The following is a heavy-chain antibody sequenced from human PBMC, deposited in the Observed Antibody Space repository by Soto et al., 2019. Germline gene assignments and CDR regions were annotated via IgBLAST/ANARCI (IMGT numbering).Heavy chain of an antibody. Sequence: QVQLVQSGAEVKKPGASVKVSCKASGYTFTSYEINWVRQATGQGLEWMGWMNPNIGNTGYAQKFQGRVTMTRNTSIITANMELSSLRYEDTAVYYCARRRNSLTRYYDNSETFDIWGQGTMVTVSS. J-gene: IGHJ3*02. CDR3: ARRRNSLTRYYDNSETFDI. V-gene: IGHV1-8*01. CDR1: GYTFTSYE. D-gene: IGHD3-3*01. CDR2: MNPNIGNT.